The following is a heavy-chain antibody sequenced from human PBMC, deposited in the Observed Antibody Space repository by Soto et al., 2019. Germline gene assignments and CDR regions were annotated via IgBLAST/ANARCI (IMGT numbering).Heavy chain of an antibody. CDR1: GGSFSGYY. V-gene: IGHV4-34*01. CDR2: INPGGGT. D-gene: IGHD3-22*01. CDR3: ARLITMIGVVNGMDV. Sequence: ETLSLTCAVYGGSFSGYYWSWIRQPPGTGLEWIGEINPGGGTNYNPSLKSRVSISVDTSKNQFSLKLSSVTAADTAVYYCARLITMIGVVNGMDVWGQCTAVTVSS. J-gene: IGHJ6*02.